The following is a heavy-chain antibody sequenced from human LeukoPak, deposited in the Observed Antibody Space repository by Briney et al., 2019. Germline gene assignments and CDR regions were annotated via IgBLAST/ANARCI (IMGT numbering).Heavy chain of an antibody. J-gene: IGHJ4*02. V-gene: IGHV3-23*01. CDR1: GFTFSNYV. Sequence: PGGSLRLSCVASGFTFSNYVMTWVRQAPGKGLEWVSSILGTGDYTYYADSVKGRFTISRDNSKNTLYLQMNSLRAGDTAIYYCARGSKGTYDYWGQEALVTVSS. CDR2: ILGTGDYT. CDR3: ARGSKGTYDY.